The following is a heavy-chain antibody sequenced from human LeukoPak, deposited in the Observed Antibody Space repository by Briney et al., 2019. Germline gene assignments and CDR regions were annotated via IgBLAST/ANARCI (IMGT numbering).Heavy chain of an antibody. D-gene: IGHD4-11*01. CDR1: GGTFTNHA. J-gene: IGHJ5*02. Sequence: SVKVSCKASGGTFTNHAFSWLRQAPGKGLEWMGGIMPIFGTTDYAQKFQDRVTITADEITSTVYMELSSLRSEDTAVYYCARKDRLPQNNWSDPWGQGTLVTVSS. CDR2: IMPIFGTT. V-gene: IGHV1-69*13. CDR3: ARKDRLPQNNWSDP.